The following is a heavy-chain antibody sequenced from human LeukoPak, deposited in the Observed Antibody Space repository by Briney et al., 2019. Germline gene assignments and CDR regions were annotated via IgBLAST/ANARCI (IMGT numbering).Heavy chain of an antibody. V-gene: IGHV3-23*01. CDR1: GFTVSNSY. CDR3: ARDDYDYVWGSYRA. D-gene: IGHD3-16*02. CDR2: IGGSGGST. J-gene: IGHJ5*02. Sequence: GGSLRLSCAASGFTVSNSYMSWVRQAPGKGLEWVSAIGGSGGSTFHADSVKGRFTISRDNSKSTLYLQMNSLRAEDTAVYYCARDDYDYVWGSYRAWGQGTLVTVSS.